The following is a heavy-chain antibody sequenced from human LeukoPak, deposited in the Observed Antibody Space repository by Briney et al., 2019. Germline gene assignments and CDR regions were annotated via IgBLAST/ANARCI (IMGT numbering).Heavy chain of an antibody. CDR1: NYSISTDYY. V-gene: IGHV4-59*08. J-gene: IGHJ4*02. CDR2: IYYSGST. CDR3: ARTSLWFGEPFDY. D-gene: IGHD3-10*01. Sequence: PSETLSLTCTVSNYSISTDYYWSWIRQPPGKGLEWIGYIYYSGSTNYNPSLKSRVTISVDTSKNQFSLKLSSVTAADTAVYYCARTSLWFGEPFDYWGQGTLVTVSS.